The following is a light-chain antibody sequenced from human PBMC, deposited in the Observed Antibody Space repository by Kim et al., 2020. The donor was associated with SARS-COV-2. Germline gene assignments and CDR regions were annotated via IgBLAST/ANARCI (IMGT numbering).Light chain of an antibody. Sequence: SSELTQDPAVSVALGQTVRITCQGDSLRSYYATWYQQKPGQAPILVIYGTNNRPSGIPDRFSGSSSGNPASLTITGTQAGDEADYYCNSRDSNDNVVFGG. V-gene: IGLV3-19*01. CDR1: SLRSYY. CDR2: GTN. CDR3: NSRDSNDNVV. J-gene: IGLJ2*01.